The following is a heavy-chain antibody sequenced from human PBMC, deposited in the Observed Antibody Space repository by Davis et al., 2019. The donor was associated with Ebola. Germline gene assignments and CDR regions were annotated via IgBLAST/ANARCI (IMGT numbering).Heavy chain of an antibody. D-gene: IGHD1-26*01. CDR3: ARRDRSGGMDV. CDR2: IYYSGST. CDR1: GGSISSYY. J-gene: IGHJ6*02. V-gene: IGHV4-59*01. Sequence: MPSETLSLTCTVSGGSISSYYWSWIRQPPGKGLEWIGYIYYSGSTNYNPSLKSRVTISVDTSKNQFSLKLSSVTAADTAVYYCARRDRSGGMDVWGQGTTVTVSS.